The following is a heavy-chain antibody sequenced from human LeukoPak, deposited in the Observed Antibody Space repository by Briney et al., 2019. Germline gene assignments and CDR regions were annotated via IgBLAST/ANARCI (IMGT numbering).Heavy chain of an antibody. D-gene: IGHD5-24*01. Sequence: GASVKVSCKASGYTFTVYYMHWVREAPGQGLEWMGRINPNSGGTNYAQKFQGRVTMTRDTSISTAYMELSRLRSDDTAVYYCASAMATDPVLPWGQGTLVTVSS. V-gene: IGHV1-2*06. CDR2: INPNSGGT. CDR1: GYTFTVYY. CDR3: ASAMATDPVLP. J-gene: IGHJ5*02.